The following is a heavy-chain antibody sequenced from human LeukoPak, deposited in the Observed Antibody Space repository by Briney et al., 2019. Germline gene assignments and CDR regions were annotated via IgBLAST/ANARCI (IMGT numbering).Heavy chain of an antibody. CDR1: GGSISGYY. J-gene: IGHJ5*02. CDR2: INHSGST. CDR3: AVFRAQSRHSSGWYTQTPP. D-gene: IGHD6-19*01. Sequence: SETLSLTCAVYGGSISGYYWSWIRQPPGKGLEWIGEINHSGSTNSNPSLKSRVTISVDASKNQFSLKLSSVRAADTAVYYCAVFRAQSRHSSGWYTQTPPWGQGTLVTVSS. V-gene: IGHV4-34*01.